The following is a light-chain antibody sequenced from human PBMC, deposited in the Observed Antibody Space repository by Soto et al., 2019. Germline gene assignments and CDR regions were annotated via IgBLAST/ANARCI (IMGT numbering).Light chain of an antibody. J-gene: IGLJ1*01. CDR2: DVS. CDR3: ISYPPPPPSCF. V-gene: IGLV2-14*01. Sequence: QSVLTQPASVSGSPGQSITISCTGTSNDVGGYNYVSWYQQYPDKAPTLIIYDVSNRPSGVSTRFSGSKSGNRASLTISGLQAEDGADYYCISYPPPPPSCFFGTGPRVPAL. CDR1: SNDVGGYNY.